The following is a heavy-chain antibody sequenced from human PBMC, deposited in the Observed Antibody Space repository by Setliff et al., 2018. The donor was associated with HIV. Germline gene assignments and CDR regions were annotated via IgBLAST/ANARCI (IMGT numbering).Heavy chain of an antibody. Sequence: GASVKVSCKASGGVFTNYAINWVRQAPGQGLEWMGGMIPLRGTPTYAQKFQGRVSITANDMELKNLRPEDTAVYYCARKMGGGSAFDAWGQGTVVTVSS. CDR3: ARKMGGGSAFDA. D-gene: IGHD3-16*01. J-gene: IGHJ3*01. V-gene: IGHV1-69*13. CDR1: GGVFTNYA. CDR2: MIPLRGTP.